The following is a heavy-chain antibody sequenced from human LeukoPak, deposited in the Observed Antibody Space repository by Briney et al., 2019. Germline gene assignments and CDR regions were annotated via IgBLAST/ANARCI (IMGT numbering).Heavy chain of an antibody. CDR1: GFTFSSYG. J-gene: IGHJ4*02. V-gene: IGHV3-33*06. CDR2: IWYDGSNK. D-gene: IGHD5-24*01. CDR3: AKELWLQSRAGFDY. Sequence: GGSLRLSCAASGFTFSSYGMHWVRQAPGKGLEWVAVIWYDGSNKYYADSVKGRFTISRDNSKNTLYLQMNSLRAEDTAVYYCAKELWLQSRAGFDYWGQGTLVTVSS.